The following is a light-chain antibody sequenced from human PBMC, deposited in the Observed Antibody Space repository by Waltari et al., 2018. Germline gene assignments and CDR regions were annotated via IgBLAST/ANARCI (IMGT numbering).Light chain of an antibody. CDR3: QTGGHGTWV. CDR1: SWHS. CDR2: SH. Sequence: QLVLTQSPSASASLGASVKLTCTLSSWHSSSHSKGDEIPDRFSGSSSGAERYLTISSLQSEDEADYYCQTGGHGTWVFGGGTKLTVL. J-gene: IGLJ3*02. V-gene: IGLV4-69*01.